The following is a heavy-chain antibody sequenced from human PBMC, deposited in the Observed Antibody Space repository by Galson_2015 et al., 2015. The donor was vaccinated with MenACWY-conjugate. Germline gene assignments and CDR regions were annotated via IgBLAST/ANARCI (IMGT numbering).Heavy chain of an antibody. J-gene: IGHJ4*02. CDR2: IYYTGTT. CDR3: ARHRPEQVPYLYYFDY. V-gene: IGHV4-39*01. Sequence: SETLSLTCSVSGGSISSSTYYWGWIRQPPGKGLQWIGSIYYTGTTYYNPSLKSRVTISVDTSKTQFSLKLSSVTAADTAVYYCARHRPEQVPYLYYFDYWGQGTLVTVSS. CDR1: GGSISSSTYY. D-gene: IGHD1/OR15-1a*01.